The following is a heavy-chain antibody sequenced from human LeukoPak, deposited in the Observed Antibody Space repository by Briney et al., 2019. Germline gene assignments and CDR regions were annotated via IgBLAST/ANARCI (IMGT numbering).Heavy chain of an antibody. J-gene: IGHJ6*02. V-gene: IGHV3-23*01. CDR1: GFTFSSYA. CDR2: ISGSGGST. D-gene: IGHD6-13*01. Sequence: GGSLRLSCAASGFTFSSYAMSWVRQAPGKGLEGVSAISGSGGSTYYADSVKGRFTIYRDNSKNTLYLQANSLRAEDTAVYYCAKGQGDQQLVLYYFYHGMDVWGQGTTVIVSS. CDR3: AKGQGDQQLVLYYFYHGMDV.